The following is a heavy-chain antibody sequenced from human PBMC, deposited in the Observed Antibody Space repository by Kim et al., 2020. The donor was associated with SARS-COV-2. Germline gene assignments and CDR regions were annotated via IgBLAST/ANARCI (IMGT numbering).Heavy chain of an antibody. CDR3: VREKATLFFDF. V-gene: IGHV3-43*01. Sequence: GGSLRLSCTASGFNFKDYSMHWVRQAPGKGLEWVSVINSDGRGTFYADSVKGRFTISRDNSRNSLYLQMDSLRAEDTALYYCVREKATLFFDFWGQGTLV. D-gene: IGHD2-21*01. CDR1: GFNFKDYS. CDR2: INSDGRGT. J-gene: IGHJ4*02.